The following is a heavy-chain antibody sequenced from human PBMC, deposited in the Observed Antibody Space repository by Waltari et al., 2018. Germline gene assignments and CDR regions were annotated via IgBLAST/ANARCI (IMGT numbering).Heavy chain of an antibody. D-gene: IGHD3-22*01. CDR1: GGSFSGYY. CDR2: INHSGST. J-gene: IGHJ4*02. Sequence: QVQLQQWGAGLLKPSETLSLTCAVYGGSFSGYYWSWIRQPPGKGLEWIGEINHSGSTNYNPSLKSRFTISVDTSKNQFSLKLSSVTAADTAVYYCAREGTYYYDSSGYPLGYWGQGTLVTVSS. V-gene: IGHV4-34*01. CDR3: AREGTYYYDSSGYPLGY.